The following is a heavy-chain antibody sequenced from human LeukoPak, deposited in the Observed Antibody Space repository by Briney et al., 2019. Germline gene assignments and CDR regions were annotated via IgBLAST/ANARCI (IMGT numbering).Heavy chain of an antibody. Sequence: SETLSLTCAVYGGSFSGYYWSWIRQPPGKGLEWIGSIYHSGSTYYNPSLKSRVTISVDTSKNQFSLELSSVTAADTAVYYCARRDYDYVWGSYRYMRAFDIWGQGTMVTVSS. CDR1: GGSFSGYY. D-gene: IGHD3-16*02. V-gene: IGHV4-34*01. J-gene: IGHJ3*02. CDR2: IYHSGST. CDR3: ARRDYDYVWGSYRYMRAFDI.